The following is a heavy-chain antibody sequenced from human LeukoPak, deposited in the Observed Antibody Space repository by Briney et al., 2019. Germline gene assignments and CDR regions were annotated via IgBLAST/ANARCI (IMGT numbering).Heavy chain of an antibody. CDR2: INPNSDGT. CDR1: GYTSSDYY. D-gene: IGHD3-10*01. V-gene: IGHV1-2*02. CDR3: ARAYASGSYALLF. Sequence: ASVKVSCKASGYTSSDYYMHWVRQAPGQGLEWMGWINPNSDGTKYAQKFQGRVTMTRDTSISTAYMELSRLRSDDTAMYYCARAYASGSYALLFWGQGTLVTVSS. J-gene: IGHJ4*02.